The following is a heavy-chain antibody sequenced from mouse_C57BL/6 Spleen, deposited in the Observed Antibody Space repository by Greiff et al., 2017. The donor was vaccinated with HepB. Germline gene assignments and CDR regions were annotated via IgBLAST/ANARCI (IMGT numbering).Heavy chain of an antibody. D-gene: IGHD4-1*01. CDR3: AGALGRGVFDY. J-gene: IGHJ2*01. CDR1: GFTFSSYA. CDR2: ISDGGSYT. V-gene: IGHV5-4*01. Sequence: EVQGVESGGGLVKPGGSLKLSCAASGFTFSSYAMSWVRQTPEKRLEWVATISDGGSYTYYPDNVKGRFTISRDNAKNNLYLHMSHLKSEDTAMYYFAGALGRGVFDYWGQGTTLTVAP.